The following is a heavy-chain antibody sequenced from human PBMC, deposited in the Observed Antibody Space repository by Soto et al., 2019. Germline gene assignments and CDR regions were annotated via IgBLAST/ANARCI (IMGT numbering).Heavy chain of an antibody. CDR2: INHSGST. D-gene: IGHD6-6*01. J-gene: IGHJ4*02. V-gene: IGHV4-34*01. CDR1: GGSFSGYY. Sequence: SETLSLTCAVYGGSFSGYYWSWIRQPPGKGLEWIGEINHSGSTNYNPSLKSRVTISVDTSKNQFSLKLSSVTAADTAVYYCASGSIAARDVRGDYYFDYWGQGTLVTVSS. CDR3: ASGSIAARDVRGDYYFDY.